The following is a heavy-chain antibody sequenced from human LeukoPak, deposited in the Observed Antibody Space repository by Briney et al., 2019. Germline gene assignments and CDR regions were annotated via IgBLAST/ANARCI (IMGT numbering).Heavy chain of an antibody. J-gene: IGHJ4*02. Sequence: GGSLRLACAPSGFTFSSYAMYWVRQAPVKALEWVAVISYDGSNKYYADSVKGRFIISRDNSKNTLYLQMNSLRLEDAAMYYCAKDGGYSYGIVDHWGQGTLVTVSS. CDR1: GFTFSSYA. V-gene: IGHV3-30*04. CDR3: AKDGGYSYGIVDH. D-gene: IGHD5-18*01. CDR2: ISYDGSNK.